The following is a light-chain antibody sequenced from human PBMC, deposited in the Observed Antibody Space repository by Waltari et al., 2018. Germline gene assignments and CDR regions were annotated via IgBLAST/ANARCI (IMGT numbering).Light chain of an antibody. CDR3: SSFAGNNNVV. V-gene: IGLV2-8*01. CDR2: EVS. Sequence: QSALTQPPSASGSPGQSVTISCTGTSNDVGASNYVSWYQQHPGKAPKLMIYEVSMRPSGVPDRFSGSKSDNTASLTVSGLQAEDEADYYCSSFAGNNNVVFGGGTKLTVL. CDR1: SNDVGASNY. J-gene: IGLJ2*01.